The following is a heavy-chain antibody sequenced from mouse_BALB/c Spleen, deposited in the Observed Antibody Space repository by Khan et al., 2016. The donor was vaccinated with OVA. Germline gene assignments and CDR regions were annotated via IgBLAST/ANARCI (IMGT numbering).Heavy chain of an antibody. CDR3: ARRGLRWNFDY. D-gene: IGHD1-1*01. V-gene: IGHV1-7*01. Sequence: QAQLQQSGAELAKPGASVKMSCKASGYTFINYWILWVKQRPGQGLEWIGYINPSTAYTEYNQNFKDKATLTADKSSRTAYMQLSSLTSEDSAVYYCARRGLRWNFDYWGQGTTLTVSS. CDR1: GYTFINYW. CDR2: INPSTAYT. J-gene: IGHJ2*01.